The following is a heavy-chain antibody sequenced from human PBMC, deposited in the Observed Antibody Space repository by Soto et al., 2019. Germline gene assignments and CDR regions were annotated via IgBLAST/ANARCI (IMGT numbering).Heavy chain of an antibody. CDR2: IYSDGFT. J-gene: IGHJ4*02. CDR1: GFTVSSKY. D-gene: IGHD1-26*01. CDR3: ERSFTRGVGARAFDY. Sequence: GGSLRLSCAASGFTVSSKYMSWVRQTPGKGLEWVSVIYSDGFTYYADSVKGRFSISRENSKNTLYLQMNSLRAEDTAVYYCERSFTRGVGARAFDYWGQGTLVTVSS. V-gene: IGHV3-66*01.